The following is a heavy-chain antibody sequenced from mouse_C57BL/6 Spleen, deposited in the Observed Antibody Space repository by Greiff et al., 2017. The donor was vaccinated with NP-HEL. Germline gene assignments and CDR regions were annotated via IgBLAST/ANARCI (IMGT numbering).Heavy chain of an antibody. Sequence: VKLSCKASGYTFTSYWMHWVKQRPIQGLEWIGNIDPSDSETHYNQKFKDKATLTVDKSSSTAYMQLSSLTSEDSAVYYCARGGGNYLKAMDYWGQGTSVTVSS. CDR2: IDPSDSET. CDR3: ARGGGNYLKAMDY. D-gene: IGHD2-1*01. CDR1: GYTFTSYW. V-gene: IGHV1-52*01. J-gene: IGHJ4*01.